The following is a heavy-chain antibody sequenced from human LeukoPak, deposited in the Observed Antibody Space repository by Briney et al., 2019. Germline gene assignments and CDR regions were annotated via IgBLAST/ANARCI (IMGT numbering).Heavy chain of an antibody. CDR1: GYSFTSYW. V-gene: IGHV1-8*03. CDR2: INPDNGNT. CDR3: AKGGYSTGWYSPWYFDL. J-gene: IGHJ2*01. Sequence: GESLKISCKGSGYSFTSYWIGWVRQATGQGLEWVGWINPDNGNTDSAQKFQGRVTFRSNISITTAYMELSSLTSEDTAVYYCAKGGYSTGWYSPWYFDLWGRGTLVTVSS. D-gene: IGHD6-19*01.